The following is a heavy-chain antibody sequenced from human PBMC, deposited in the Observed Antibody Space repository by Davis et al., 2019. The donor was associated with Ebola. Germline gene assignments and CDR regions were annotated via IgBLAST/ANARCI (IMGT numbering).Heavy chain of an antibody. CDR1: GGSFSGYY. CDR3: ARGPSIRGFDY. D-gene: IGHD3-10*01. Sequence: MPSETLSLTCAVYGGSFSGYYWSWIRQPPGKGLEWIGEIYHSGSTNYNPSLKSRVTISVDRSKNQFSLKLSSVTAADTAVYYCARGPSIRGFDYWGQGTLVTVSS. V-gene: IGHV4-34*01. CDR2: IYHSGST. J-gene: IGHJ4*02.